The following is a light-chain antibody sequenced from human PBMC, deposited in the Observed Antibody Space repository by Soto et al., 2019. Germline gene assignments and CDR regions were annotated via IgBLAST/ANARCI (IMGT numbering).Light chain of an antibody. CDR1: QSVSSN. CDR3: QQYDNCPFT. Sequence: EIVMTQSPATLSVSPGEGATLSCRASQSVSSNLTWYQQKPGQAPRLLIYGASTRASGVPARFSGSGSGTDFTLTISSLQSEDFAIYYCQQYDNCPFTFGQGTKVDIK. J-gene: IGKJ3*01. V-gene: IGKV3-15*01. CDR2: GAS.